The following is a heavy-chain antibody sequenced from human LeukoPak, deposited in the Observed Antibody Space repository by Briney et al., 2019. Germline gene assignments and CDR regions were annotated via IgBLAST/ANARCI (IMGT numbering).Heavy chain of an antibody. Sequence: PGGSLRLSCEASGFRFDDYGMHWVRQGPGKGLEWVAGVTWNSGSIGHADSVKGRFTISRDNAKNSLYLQMNSLRAEDTAVYYCARDHNYYGSGSRNFDYWGQGTLVTVSS. CDR3: ARDHNYYGSGSRNFDY. V-gene: IGHV3-9*01. CDR1: GFRFDDYG. CDR2: VTWNSGSI. J-gene: IGHJ4*02. D-gene: IGHD3-10*01.